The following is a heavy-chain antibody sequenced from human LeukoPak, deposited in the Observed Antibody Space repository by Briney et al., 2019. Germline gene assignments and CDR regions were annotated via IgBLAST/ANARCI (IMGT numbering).Heavy chain of an antibody. D-gene: IGHD3-16*01. CDR2: IYYSGSA. V-gene: IGHV4-30-4*01. J-gene: IGHJ4*02. CDR3: ARGGVWGVSDY. CDR1: GGSISSGGYY. Sequence: PPQTLSLTCTVSGGSISSGGYYWSWIRQPPGKGLEWIGYIYYSGSAYYNPSLKSRLIISVDTSKNQFSLNLSSVTAADTAVYYCARGGVWGVSDYWGQGTLVTVSS.